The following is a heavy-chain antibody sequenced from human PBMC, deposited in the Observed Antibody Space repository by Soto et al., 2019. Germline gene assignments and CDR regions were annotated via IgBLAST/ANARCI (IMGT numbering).Heavy chain of an antibody. D-gene: IGHD6-13*01. CDR3: ARDLAAGDY. CDR1: GYTFTHYY. Sequence: QVQLVQSGAEVKKPGASVKLSCRTSGYTFTHYYIHWVRQAPGQGLEWLAIINPASGSTNYAQDFQGRVTLTMDTSTTTVYMELSGLGAEDTAIFYCARDLAAGDYWGQGTRVTVSS. CDR2: INPASGST. J-gene: IGHJ4*02. V-gene: IGHV1-46*01.